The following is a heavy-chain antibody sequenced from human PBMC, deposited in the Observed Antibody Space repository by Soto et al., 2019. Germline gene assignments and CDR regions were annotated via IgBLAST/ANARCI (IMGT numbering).Heavy chain of an antibody. Sequence: GESLRLSCADSRFTFSSYAMSWVRQAPGKGLEWVSAIRVSGGSTYYADSVKGRFTISRDNSKNTLYLQMNSLRAEDTSVYYCAKEVLLARRYFDYWGQGTLVTVSS. J-gene: IGHJ4*02. CDR2: IRVSGGST. V-gene: IGHV3-23*01. CDR1: RFTFSSYA. CDR3: AKEVLLARRYFDY. D-gene: IGHD3-10*01.